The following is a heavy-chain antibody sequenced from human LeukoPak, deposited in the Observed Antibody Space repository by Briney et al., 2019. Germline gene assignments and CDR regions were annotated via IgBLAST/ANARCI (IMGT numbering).Heavy chain of an antibody. V-gene: IGHV1-69*08. D-gene: IGHD3-10*01. CDR2: IAPVINTA. J-gene: IGHJ5*02. CDR1: GGTFLSHT. Sequence: SVKVSCKTSGGTFLSHTFSWVRQAPGQGLEWMGKIAPVINTANYAQTFQGRVSIYADKSTTTVYMDLSGLRPDDTAVYYCARVNLRGSNYNWFDPWGQGTRVTVSS. CDR3: ARVNLRGSNYNWFDP.